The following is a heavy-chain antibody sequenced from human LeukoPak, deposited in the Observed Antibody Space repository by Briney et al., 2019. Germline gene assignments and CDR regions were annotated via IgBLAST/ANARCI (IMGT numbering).Heavy chain of an antibody. CDR3: ARDLYSSSWYGVDY. J-gene: IGHJ4*02. CDR2: ISAYNGNT. Sequence: ASVKVSCKASGYTFASYVISWVRQAPGQGLGWMGWISAYNGNTNYAQKLQGRVTMTTDTSTSTAYMELRSLRPDDTAVYYCARDLYSSSWYGVDYWGQGTLVTVSS. V-gene: IGHV1-18*01. D-gene: IGHD6-13*01. CDR1: GYTFASYV.